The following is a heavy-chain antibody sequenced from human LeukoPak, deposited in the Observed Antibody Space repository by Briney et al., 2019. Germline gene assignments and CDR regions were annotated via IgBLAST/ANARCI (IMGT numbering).Heavy chain of an antibody. V-gene: IGHV4-34*01. D-gene: IGHD3-16*02. J-gene: IGHJ4*02. CDR3: ARGLYDYVWGSYRYTPPQYFDY. Sequence: SETLSLTCAVYGGSFSGYYWSWIRQPPGKGLEWIGEINHSGSTNYNPSLKSRVTISVDTSKSQFSLKLSSVTAADTAVYYCARGLYDYVWGSYRYTPPQYFDYWGQGTLVTVSS. CDR1: GGSFSGYY. CDR2: INHSGST.